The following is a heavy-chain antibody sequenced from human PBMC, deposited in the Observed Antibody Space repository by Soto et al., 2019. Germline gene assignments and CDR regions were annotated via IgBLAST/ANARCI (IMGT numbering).Heavy chain of an antibody. J-gene: IGHJ4*02. CDR3: ARDRDDSSGYGFDY. D-gene: IGHD3-22*01. CDR1: GGSVSSGSYY. CDR2: IYYSGST. Sequence: QVQLQESGPGLVKPSETLSLTCTVSGGSVSSGSYYWSWIRQPPGKGLEWIGYIYYSGSTNYNPSHKSRVTISVDTSKNQFSLKLTSLTAADTAVYYCARDRDDSSGYGFDYWGQGTLVTVSS. V-gene: IGHV4-61*01.